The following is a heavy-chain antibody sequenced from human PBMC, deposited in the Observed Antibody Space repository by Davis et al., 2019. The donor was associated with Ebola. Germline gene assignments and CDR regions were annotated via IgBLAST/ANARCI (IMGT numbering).Heavy chain of an antibody. Sequence: AASVKVSCKASGYTFTGYYMHWVRQAPGQGLEWMGIINPSGGSTSYAQKFQGRVTMTTDTSTSTAYMELRSLRSDDTAVYYCARAIWGSGADYWGQGTLVTVSS. D-gene: IGHD3-16*01. CDR2: INPSGGST. CDR1: GYTFTGYY. J-gene: IGHJ4*02. CDR3: ARAIWGSGADY. V-gene: IGHV1-46*01.